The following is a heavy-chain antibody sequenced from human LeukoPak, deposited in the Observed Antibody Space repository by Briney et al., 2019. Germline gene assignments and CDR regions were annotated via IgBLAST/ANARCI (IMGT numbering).Heavy chain of an antibody. D-gene: IGHD3-10*01. J-gene: IGHJ3*02. Sequence: SETLSLTCAVPGGSISSSNWWGWVRQPPGKGLEWIGEIYHSGSTNYNPSLKSRVTISVDKSKNQFSLKLSSVTAADTAVYYCASSYYGSWSLAIWGQGTMVTVSS. CDR2: IYHSGST. CDR3: ASSYYGSWSLAI. V-gene: IGHV4-4*02. CDR1: GGSISSSNW.